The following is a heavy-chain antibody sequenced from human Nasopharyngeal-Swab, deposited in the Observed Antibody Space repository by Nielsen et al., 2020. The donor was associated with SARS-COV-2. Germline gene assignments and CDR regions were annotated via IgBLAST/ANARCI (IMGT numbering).Heavy chain of an antibody. Sequence: PGKGLEWIGSIYYSGSTYYNPSLKSRVTISVDTPKNQFSLKLSSVTAADTAVYYCARHGTTVTRNYAFDIWGQGTMVTVSS. CDR2: IYYSGST. D-gene: IGHD4-17*01. V-gene: IGHV4-39*01. CDR3: ARHGTTVTRNYAFDI. J-gene: IGHJ3*02.